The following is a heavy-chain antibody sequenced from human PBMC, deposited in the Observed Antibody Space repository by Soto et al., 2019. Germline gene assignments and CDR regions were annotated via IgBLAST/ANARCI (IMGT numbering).Heavy chain of an antibody. CDR3: ARGGYYDILTGYYTTLP. Sequence: GGSLRLSCAASGFSFSSLAMSWVRQAPGKGLEWVSSISGRGVDTLYADSVKGRFTISRDNSRNTLYLQVNSLRAEDTAVYYCARGGYYDILTGYYTTLPRGQGTMVTVSS. J-gene: IGHJ3*01. CDR1: GFSFSSLA. CDR2: ISGRGVDT. V-gene: IGHV3-23*01. D-gene: IGHD3-9*01.